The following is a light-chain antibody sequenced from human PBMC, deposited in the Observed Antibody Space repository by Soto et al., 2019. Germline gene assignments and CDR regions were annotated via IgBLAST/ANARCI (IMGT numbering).Light chain of an antibody. CDR3: QQRSNWPSIT. Sequence: EIVLTQSPATLSLSPGERATLSCRASQNVANYLDWYQQKPGQAPRLLIYGASNRATGIPARFSGSGSGTDFTLTINSLEPEDFAVYYCQQRSNWPSITFGQGTRLENK. V-gene: IGKV3-11*01. J-gene: IGKJ5*01. CDR2: GAS. CDR1: QNVANY.